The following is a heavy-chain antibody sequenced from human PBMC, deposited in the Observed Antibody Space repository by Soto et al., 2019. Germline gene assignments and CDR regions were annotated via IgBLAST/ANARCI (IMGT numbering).Heavy chain of an antibody. Sequence: QVQVVESGGGVVQPGRALRLSCAASGFTFSSYAMHWVRQAPGKGLEWVAIISYDGSDKYYADSVKGRFTTSRDNSKNTLYLQMNSLRTEDTAVYYCARGGRLRHFDYWGQGTLVTVSS. CDR3: ARGGRLRHFDY. J-gene: IGHJ4*02. V-gene: IGHV3-30*04. CDR1: GFTFSSYA. CDR2: ISYDGSDK. D-gene: IGHD5-12*01.